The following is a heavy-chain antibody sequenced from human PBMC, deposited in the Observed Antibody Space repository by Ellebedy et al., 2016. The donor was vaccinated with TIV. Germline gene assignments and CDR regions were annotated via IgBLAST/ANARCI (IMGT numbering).Heavy chain of an antibody. CDR1: GDTFTSYS. CDR3: VRDPLRGGRDLLLQGSDY. Sequence: AASVKVSCKASGDTFTSYSISWVRQAPGQGLEWVGRINPISGSANYAQKFQDKVTLTADRSTSRFYMEMSSLRYDDTAIYYCVRDPLRGGRDLLLQGSDYWGQGTKVSVSS. V-gene: IGHV1-69*06. D-gene: IGHD2-21*02. CDR2: INPISGSA. J-gene: IGHJ4*02.